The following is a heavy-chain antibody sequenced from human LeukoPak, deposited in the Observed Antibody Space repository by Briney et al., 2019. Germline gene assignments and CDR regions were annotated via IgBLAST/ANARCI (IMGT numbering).Heavy chain of an antibody. CDR2: ISSSSRTR. V-gene: IGHV3-48*04. CDR3: ARFPIPMIVVGEYFDY. D-gene: IGHD3-22*01. CDR1: GFNFSTYN. J-gene: IGHJ4*02. Sequence: GGSLRLSCAASGFNFSTYNVNWVRQAPGKGLDWVSYISSSSRTRYYADSVKGRFTISRDNAKNSLYLQMNSLRAEDTAVYYCARFPIPMIVVGEYFDYWGQGTLVTVSS.